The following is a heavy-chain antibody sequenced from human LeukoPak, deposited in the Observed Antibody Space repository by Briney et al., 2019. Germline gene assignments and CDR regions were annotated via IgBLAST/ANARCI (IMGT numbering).Heavy chain of an antibody. CDR3: AKVGPVGATSDYFDY. CDR1: GFTFSSYA. J-gene: IGHJ4*02. D-gene: IGHD1-26*01. CDR2: ISGSGGST. V-gene: IGHV3-23*01. Sequence: PGGSLRLSCAASGFTFSSYAMSWVRQAQGKGLEWVSAISGSGGSTYCADSVKGRFTISRDNSKNTLYLQMNSLRAEDTAVYYCAKVGPVGATSDYFDYWGQGTLVTVSS.